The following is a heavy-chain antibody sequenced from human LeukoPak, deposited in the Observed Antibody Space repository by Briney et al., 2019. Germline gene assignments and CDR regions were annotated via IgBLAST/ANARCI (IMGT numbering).Heavy chain of an antibody. V-gene: IGHV1-8*02. Sequence: GASVKVSCKASGYTFTSYYMHWVRQATGQGLEWMGWMNPNSGNTGYAQKFQGRVTMTRNTSISTAYMELSSPRSEDTAVYYCARKGYSYGFWGSQVDWFDPWGQGTLVTVSS. J-gene: IGHJ5*02. CDR2: MNPNSGNT. D-gene: IGHD5-18*01. CDR3: ARKGYSYGFWGSQVDWFDP. CDR1: GYTFTSYY.